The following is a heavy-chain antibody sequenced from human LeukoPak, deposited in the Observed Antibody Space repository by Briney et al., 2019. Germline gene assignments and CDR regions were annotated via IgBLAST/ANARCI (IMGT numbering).Heavy chain of an antibody. V-gene: IGHV1-69*13. J-gene: IGHJ3*02. CDR2: IIPIFATA. D-gene: IGHD1-26*01. Sequence: SVKVSCKASGGTFSTYAISWVRQAPGQGLEWMGGIIPIFATANYAQKFQGRVTITADESTSTAYMELSSLRSEDTAVYYCARDEGPGSYNAFDIWGQGTMVTVSS. CDR3: ARDEGPGSYNAFDI. CDR1: GGTFSTYA.